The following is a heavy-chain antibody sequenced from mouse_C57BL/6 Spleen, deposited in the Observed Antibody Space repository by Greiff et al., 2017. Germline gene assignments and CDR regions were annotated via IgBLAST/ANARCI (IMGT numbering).Heavy chain of an antibody. Sequence: QVQLKESGAELVRPGTSVKMSCKASGYTFTNYWIGWAKQRPGHGLEWIGDIYPGGGYTNYNEKFKGKATLTADKSSSTAYMQFSSLTSEDSAIYYCAREAGYDSWFADWGQGTLVTVSA. CDR2: IYPGGGYT. CDR1: GYTFTNYW. CDR3: AREAGYDSWFAD. V-gene: IGHV1-63*01. J-gene: IGHJ3*01. D-gene: IGHD2-2*01.